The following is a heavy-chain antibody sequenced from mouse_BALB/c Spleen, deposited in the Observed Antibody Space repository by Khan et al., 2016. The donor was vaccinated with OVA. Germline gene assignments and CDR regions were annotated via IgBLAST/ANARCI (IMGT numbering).Heavy chain of an antibody. Sequence: DVHLVESGGDLVKPGGSLKLSCAASGFTFSSYGMSWVRQTPDKRLEWVATISSGGHYTYFPDSVRGRFTISRDNAKNTLSLQMSSLKSEDTAMYYCARSMTTTKGDYYAMDYWGQGTSVTVSS. CDR2: ISSGGHYT. CDR3: ARSMTTTKGDYYAMDY. D-gene: IGHD2-4*01. J-gene: IGHJ4*01. CDR1: GFTFSSYG. V-gene: IGHV5-6*01.